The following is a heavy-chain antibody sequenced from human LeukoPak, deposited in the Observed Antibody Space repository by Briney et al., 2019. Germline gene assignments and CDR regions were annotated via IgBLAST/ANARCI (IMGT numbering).Heavy chain of an antibody. CDR2: IYYSGST. D-gene: IGHD6-19*01. V-gene: IGHV4-59*01. CDR1: GGSISSYY. Sequence: PSETLSLTCTVSGGSISSYYWSWIRQPPGKGLEWIGYIYYSGSTNYNPSLKSRVTISVDTSKNQFSLKLSSVTAADTAVYYCARVRLGSFGYWGQGTLVTVSS. J-gene: IGHJ4*02. CDR3: ARVRLGSFGY.